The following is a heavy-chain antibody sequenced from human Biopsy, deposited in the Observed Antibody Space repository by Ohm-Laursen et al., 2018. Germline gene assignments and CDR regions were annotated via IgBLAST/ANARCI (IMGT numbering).Heavy chain of an antibody. CDR1: GFSFCDFY. CDR2: ISSSGGIT. D-gene: IGHD1-14*01. Sequence: SLRLSCAASGFSFCDFYMSWIRQAPGKGLEWIAYISSSGGITYYADSVKGRFTISGDNTQNAFHLQMSGLTAEDTATYFCARDPGPGGIRAYYFDSWGQGTLVTVSS. V-gene: IGHV3-11*01. CDR3: ARDPGPGGIRAYYFDS. J-gene: IGHJ4*02.